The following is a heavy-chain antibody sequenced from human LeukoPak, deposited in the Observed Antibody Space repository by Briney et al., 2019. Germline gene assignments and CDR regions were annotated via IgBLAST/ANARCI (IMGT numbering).Heavy chain of an antibody. J-gene: IGHJ4*02. CDR3: ARGHIAYFDY. D-gene: IGHD6-13*01. Sequence: GGSLRLSCAASGFTFSSYEMNWVRQAPGKGLEWVSYISSSGSAKYYADSVRGLFTISRDNAENSLYLQMNSLRTEDTAVYYCARGHIAYFDYWGQGTLVTVSS. CDR1: GFTFSSYE. CDR2: ISSSGSAK. V-gene: IGHV3-48*03.